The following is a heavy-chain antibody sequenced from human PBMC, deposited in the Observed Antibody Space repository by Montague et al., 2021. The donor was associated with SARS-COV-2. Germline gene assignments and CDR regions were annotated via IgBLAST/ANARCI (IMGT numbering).Heavy chain of an antibody. V-gene: IGHV4-4*07. CDR1: GGSISNYY. Sequence: SETLSLTCTVSGGSISNYYWTWIRQPAGKGLEWIGRLYTSGSTTYNPSLKSRVTMSVDTSKNQFSLNVTSVTAADTAIYYCARESGYSSGWRYYYVMDVWGQGATDNVS. CDR3: ARESGYSSGWRYYYVMDV. J-gene: IGHJ6*02. CDR2: LYTSGST. D-gene: IGHD6-19*01.